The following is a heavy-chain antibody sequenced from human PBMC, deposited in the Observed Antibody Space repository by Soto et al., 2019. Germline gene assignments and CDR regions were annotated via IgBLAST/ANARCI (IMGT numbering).Heavy chain of an antibody. J-gene: IGHJ5*02. V-gene: IGHV1-18*01. D-gene: IGHD2-2*01. CDR3: ASDTGYCGSTSCYFSGWFDP. Sequence: QVQLVQSGAEVKKPGASVKVSCKASGYTFTSYGISWVRQAPGQGLEWMGWISAYNGNTNYAQKLQGRVTMTTDTTTSPAYRALRRLSAYDSAVSYCASDTGYCGSTSCYFSGWFDPWGQGTLVTVSS. CDR1: GYTFTSYG. CDR2: ISAYNGNT.